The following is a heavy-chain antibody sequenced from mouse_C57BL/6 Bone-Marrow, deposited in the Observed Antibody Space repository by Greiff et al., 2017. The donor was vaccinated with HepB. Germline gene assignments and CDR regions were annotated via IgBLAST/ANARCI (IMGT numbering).Heavy chain of an antibody. V-gene: IGHV2-6-1*01. Sequence: QVNVKQSGPGLVAPSQSLSITCTVSGFSLTSYGVHWVRQPPGKGLEWLVVIWSDGSTTYNSALKSRLSISKDNSKSQVFLKMNSLQTDDTAMYYCARHSSGYYYFDYWGQGTTLTVSS. CDR2: IWSDGST. CDR1: GFSLTSYG. CDR3: ARHSSGYYYFDY. D-gene: IGHD3-2*02. J-gene: IGHJ2*01.